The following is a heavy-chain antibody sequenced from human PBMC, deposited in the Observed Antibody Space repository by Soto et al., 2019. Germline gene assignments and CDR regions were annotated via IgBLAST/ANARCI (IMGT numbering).Heavy chain of an antibody. V-gene: IGHV1-18*01. CDR3: ARVVPGAEAWFGT. CDR1: GYTFSNSG. D-gene: IGHD2-2*01. CDR2: ISLYSDGT. J-gene: IGHJ5*02. Sequence: QVQLVQSGGEVKRPGASVKVSCTTSGYTFSNSGITWVRQAPGQPLEWLGWISLYSDGTNYAQKFQGRGSMTTDTYTTTAYMELRSLRSDDTAVYYCARVVPGAEAWFGTWGQGTLVTVSS.